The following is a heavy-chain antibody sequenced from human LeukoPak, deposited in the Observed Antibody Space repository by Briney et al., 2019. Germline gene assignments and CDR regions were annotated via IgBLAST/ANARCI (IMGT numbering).Heavy chain of an antibody. CDR2: ITASSTAI. V-gene: IGHV3-21*01. CDR1: GFTFNTYT. Sequence: PGGSLRLSCAASGFTFNTYTMNWVRQAPGKGLEWVSSITASSTAIYSADSVKGRFTISRDNVKNFLYLQMNSLRAEDTAVYYCARTYYDILTGYNPYFDYWGQGILVTVSS. J-gene: IGHJ4*02. D-gene: IGHD3-9*01. CDR3: ARTYYDILTGYNPYFDY.